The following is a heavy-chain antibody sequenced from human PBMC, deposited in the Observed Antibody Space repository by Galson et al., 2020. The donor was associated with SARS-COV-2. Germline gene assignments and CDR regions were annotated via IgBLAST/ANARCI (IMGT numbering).Heavy chain of an antibody. D-gene: IGHD6-19*01. CDR2: INHSGST. J-gene: IGHJ6*02. Sequence: SETLSLTCAVYGGTFSGYYWNWIRQPPGKGLEWIGEINHSGSTNYNPSLKSRVTISVDTSKNQFSLKLSSVTAADTAVYYCAREVRSSGWYGHGRDYYYGMDVWGQGTTVTVSS. CDR3: AREVRSSGWYGHGRDYYYGMDV. V-gene: IGHV4-34*01. CDR1: GGTFSGYY.